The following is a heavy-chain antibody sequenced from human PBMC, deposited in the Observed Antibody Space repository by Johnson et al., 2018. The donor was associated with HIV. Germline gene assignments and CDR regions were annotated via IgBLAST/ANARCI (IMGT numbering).Heavy chain of an antibody. J-gene: IGHJ3*01. V-gene: IGHV3-74*03. CDR1: GLIFSRSW. CDR2: SNSDGSYT. D-gene: IGHD2/OR15-2a*01. Sequence: VQLVESGGGLVQPGGSLRLSCAASGLIFSRSWMHWVRQAPGKGLVWVSRSNSDGSYTTYADSVKGRFTISRDNAKNSLYLQMNSLRAEDTAVYYCARPYSESIYAAFSLWGQGTMVTVSS. CDR3: ARPYSESIYAAFSL.